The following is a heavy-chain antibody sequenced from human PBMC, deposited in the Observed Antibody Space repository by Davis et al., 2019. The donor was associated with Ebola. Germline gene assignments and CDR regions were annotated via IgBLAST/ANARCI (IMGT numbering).Heavy chain of an antibody. CDR3: ARGMVVAATYYMDV. J-gene: IGHJ6*03. D-gene: IGHD2-15*01. Sequence: ASVKVSCKTSGYTFANFGITWVRQARGHGLEWMGWISGYNGNTHYAQNIQGRVSMTTDTSTSTVYMELSSLRSEDTAVYYCARGMVVAATYYMDVWGKGTTVTVSS. V-gene: IGHV1-18*01. CDR1: GYTFANFG. CDR2: ISGYNGNT.